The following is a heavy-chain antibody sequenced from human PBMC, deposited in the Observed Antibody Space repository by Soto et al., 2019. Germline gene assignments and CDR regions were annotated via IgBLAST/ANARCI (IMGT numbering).Heavy chain of an antibody. J-gene: IGHJ6*02. CDR3: AKGYCTSTSCYSYSPLGA. V-gene: IGHV3-53*01. D-gene: IGHD2-2*01. Sequence: GGSLRLSCAASGFTVSSKYMSWVRQAPGKGLEWVSLIQSGGPTYYADSVKGRFTISRDTSKNTVYVQMNSLRAEDTAEYYCAKGYCTSTSCYSYSPLGAWGQGTTVTVSS. CDR2: IQSGGPT. CDR1: GFTVSSKY.